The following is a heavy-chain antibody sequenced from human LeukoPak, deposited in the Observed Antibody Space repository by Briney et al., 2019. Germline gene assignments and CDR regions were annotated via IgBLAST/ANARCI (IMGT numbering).Heavy chain of an antibody. CDR2: IHRSGSP. CDR1: LDSTTSNF. CDR3: AREILGGFNPGAY. Sequence: PSETLSLTCTVSLDSTTSNFWSWVRQSPGKGLEWIGEIHRSGSPNYNPSLQSRVTISIDRSRNQIVLELSSVTAADTAVCYCAREILGGFNPGAYWGQGTLVTVSS. V-gene: IGHV4-4*02. D-gene: IGHD1-14*01. J-gene: IGHJ4*02.